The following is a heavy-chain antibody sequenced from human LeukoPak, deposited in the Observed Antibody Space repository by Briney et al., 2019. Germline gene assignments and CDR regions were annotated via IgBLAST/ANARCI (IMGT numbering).Heavy chain of an antibody. J-gene: IGHJ5*02. V-gene: IGHV3-48*03. CDR1: GFAFSAYE. CDR3: MTLGYLLDA. CDR2: SSGSDSTT. D-gene: IGHD3-22*01. Sequence: GGSLRLSCAATGFAFSAYEMNWVRQAPGKGLEWVAYSSGSDSTTYYAHSVKGRFVISRDTARSSLYLHMNSLRADDTALYYCMTLGYLLDACGEGTLVTASS.